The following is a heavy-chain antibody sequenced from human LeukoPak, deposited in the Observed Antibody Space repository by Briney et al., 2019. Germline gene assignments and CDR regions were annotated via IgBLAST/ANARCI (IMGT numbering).Heavy chain of an antibody. D-gene: IGHD4-17*01. CDR1: GGSISSSNYY. Sequence: SETLSLTCTVSGGSISSSNYYWGWIRQPPGKGLEWIGSIYYSGSTYYNPSLKSRFTISVDTSKNQFSLKLSSVTAADTAVYYCARDYGDYVGKRYYYYMDVWGKGTTVTVSS. CDR3: ARDYGDYVGKRYYYYMDV. V-gene: IGHV4-39*07. J-gene: IGHJ6*03. CDR2: IYYSGST.